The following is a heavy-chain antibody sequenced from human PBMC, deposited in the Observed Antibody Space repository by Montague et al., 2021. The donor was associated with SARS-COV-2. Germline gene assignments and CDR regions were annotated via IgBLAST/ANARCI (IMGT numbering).Heavy chain of an antibody. J-gene: IGHJ4*02. CDR3: VRYSGWFYFDF. V-gene: IGHV6-1*01. D-gene: IGHD6-19*01. Sequence: NDYAPSVRGRLTVNPDASKNEFPLELNYVTPEDTAVYYCVRYSGWFYFDFWGQGTLVTVSS. CDR2: N.